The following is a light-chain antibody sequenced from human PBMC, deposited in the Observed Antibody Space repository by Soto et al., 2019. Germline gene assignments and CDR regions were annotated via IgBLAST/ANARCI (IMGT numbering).Light chain of an antibody. V-gene: IGKV3-11*01. Sequence: EIVLTQSPATLSLSPGERATLSCRTSQSVGRNLDWYEQKPGHAPRLLMYATPYSANGIAARFRGSGSGADLTLNINTREPEDFGVYYCQTRSNWPLAFGGGTKVEIK. CDR2: ATP. J-gene: IGKJ4*01. CDR3: QTRSNWPLA. CDR1: QSVGRN.